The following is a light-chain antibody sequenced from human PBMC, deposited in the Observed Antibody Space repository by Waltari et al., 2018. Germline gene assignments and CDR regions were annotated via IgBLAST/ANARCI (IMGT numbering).Light chain of an antibody. J-gene: IGKJ1*01. CDR3: HQYNSFSRT. Sequence: DIQMTQSPSSLSASVGDTVTITCRASQTINNWLAWYQQNPAKAPKLLIYRASSSQSGVPSRFSDSGSGTEFNLTISGLQPDDFAAYYCHQYNSFSRTFGQGTKVEIK. CDR1: QTINNW. CDR2: RAS. V-gene: IGKV1-5*03.